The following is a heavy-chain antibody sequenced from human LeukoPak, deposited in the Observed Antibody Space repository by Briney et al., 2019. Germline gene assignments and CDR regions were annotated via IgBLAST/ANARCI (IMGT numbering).Heavy chain of an antibody. J-gene: IGHJ4*02. D-gene: IGHD3-16*02. V-gene: IGHV3-9*01. CDR1: GFTFDDYA. CDR2: ISWNSGSI. Sequence: QPGRSLRLSCAASGFTFDDYAMHWVRQAPGKGLEWVSGISWNSGSIGYADSVKGRFTISRDNAKNSLYLQMNSLRAEDTALYYCAKSTGAHGDYVWGSYRYYFDYWGQGTLVTVSS. CDR3: AKSTGAHGDYVWGSYRYYFDY.